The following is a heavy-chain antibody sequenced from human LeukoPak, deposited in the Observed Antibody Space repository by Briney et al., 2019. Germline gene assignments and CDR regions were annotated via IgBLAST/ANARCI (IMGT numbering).Heavy chain of an antibody. Sequence: SETLSLTCTVSGGSISSSSYYWGWIRQPPGKGLEWIGNIYYSGSTYYNPSLKSRVTISVDTSKNQFSLKLSSVTAADTAVYYCARGVSDYSYFARYYFDYWGQGTLVTVSS. J-gene: IGHJ4*02. CDR1: GGSISSSSYY. V-gene: IGHV4-39*07. D-gene: IGHD4-11*01. CDR2: IYYSGST. CDR3: ARGVSDYSYFARYYFDY.